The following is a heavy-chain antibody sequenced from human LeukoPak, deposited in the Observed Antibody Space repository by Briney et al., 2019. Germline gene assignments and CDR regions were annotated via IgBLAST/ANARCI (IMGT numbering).Heavy chain of an antibody. CDR1: GGSISSYY. Sequence: SETLSLTCTVSGGSISSYYWSWIRQPPGKGLEWIGYIYYSGSTNYNPSLKSRVTISVDTSKNQFSLKLRSVTAADTAVYYCARVLSGRGSLYSYYYYMDVWGKGTTVTISS. V-gene: IGHV4-59*01. CDR3: ARVLSGRGSLYSYYYYMDV. D-gene: IGHD3-10*01. CDR2: IYYSGST. J-gene: IGHJ6*03.